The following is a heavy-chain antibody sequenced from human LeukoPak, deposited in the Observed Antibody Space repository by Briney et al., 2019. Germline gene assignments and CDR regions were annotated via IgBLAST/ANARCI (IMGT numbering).Heavy chain of an antibody. CDR2: INPNSGGT. CDR3: ARDRLYYGSGSYPYYGMDV. Sequence: GASVKVSCKASGYTFTGYYMHWVRQAPGQGLEWMGWINPNSGGTNYAQKFQGWVTMTRDTSISTAYMELSRLRSDDTAVYYCARDRLYYGSGSYPYYGMDVWGQGTTVTVSS. CDR1: GYTFTGYY. V-gene: IGHV1-2*04. D-gene: IGHD3-10*01. J-gene: IGHJ6*02.